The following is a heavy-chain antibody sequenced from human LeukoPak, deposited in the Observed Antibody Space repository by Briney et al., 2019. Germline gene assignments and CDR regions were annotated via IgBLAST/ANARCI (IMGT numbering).Heavy chain of an antibody. D-gene: IGHD5-12*01. CDR2: IYYSGST. CDR3: ARDVDIVATVWFDP. Sequence: TSETLSLTCTVSGGSISSYYWSWIRQPPGKGLEWIGYIYYSGSTNYNPSLKSRVTISVDTSQNQFSLRLSSVTAADTAVYYCARDVDIVATVWFDPWGQGTLVTVSS. V-gene: IGHV4-4*08. CDR1: GGSISSYY. J-gene: IGHJ5*02.